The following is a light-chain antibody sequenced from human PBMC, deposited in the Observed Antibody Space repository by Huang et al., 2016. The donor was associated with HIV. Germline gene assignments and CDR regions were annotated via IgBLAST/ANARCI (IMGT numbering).Light chain of an antibody. CDR1: RDITNY. CDR2: DAS. J-gene: IGKJ3*01. Sequence: DIQMTQSPSSLSASIGDRVDITCQASRDITNYLNWYQQKPGKAPNLLIYDASNLAAGVPARFSGSGSGTDFTFTITNLQPEDIATYFCQQYDVFPFTFGPGTKVDI. CDR3: QQYDVFPFT. V-gene: IGKV1-33*01.